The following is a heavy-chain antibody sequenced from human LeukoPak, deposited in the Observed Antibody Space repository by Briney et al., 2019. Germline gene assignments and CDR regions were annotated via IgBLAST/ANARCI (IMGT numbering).Heavy chain of an antibody. CDR1: GGSINSYY. D-gene: IGHD1-26*01. CDR3: ARLFHPALSGNYPFDY. CDR2: IYYSGST. V-gene: IGHV4-59*01. Sequence: SETQSLTCTVSGGSINSYYWSWVRQPLGKGLEWIAYIYYSGSTSYNPSLKSRVTISVDTSKNQFSLKLNSVTAADTAMYYCARLFHPALSGNYPFDYWGQGTLVTISS. J-gene: IGHJ4*02.